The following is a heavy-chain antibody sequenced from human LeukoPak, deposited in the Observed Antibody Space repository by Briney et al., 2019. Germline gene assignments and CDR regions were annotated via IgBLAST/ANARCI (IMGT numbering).Heavy chain of an antibody. Sequence: GGSLRLSCAASGFTFSSYSMNWVRQAPGKGLEWVSYISSSSSTIYYADSVKGRFTISRDNAKNSLYLQMNSLRAENTAVYYCARALRYFDWLSTSPEYNWFDPWGQGTMVTVSS. J-gene: IGHJ5*02. CDR1: GFTFSSYS. CDR2: ISSSSSTI. D-gene: IGHD3-9*01. CDR3: ARALRYFDWLSTSPEYNWFDP. V-gene: IGHV3-48*01.